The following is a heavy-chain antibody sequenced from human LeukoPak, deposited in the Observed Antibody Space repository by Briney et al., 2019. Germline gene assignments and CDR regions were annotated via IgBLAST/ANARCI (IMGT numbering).Heavy chain of an antibody. CDR2: ISSSGSTI. CDR3: ARAQGRYYYDSSGYYYFDY. CDR1: GFTFSSYE. V-gene: IGHV3-48*03. J-gene: IGHJ4*02. Sequence: PGGSLRLSCAASGFTFSSYEMNWVRQAPGKGLEWVSYISSSGSTIYYADSVKGRFTISRDNAKNSLYLQMNSLRAEDTAVYYCARAQGRYYYDSSGYYYFDYWGQGTLVTVSS. D-gene: IGHD3-22*01.